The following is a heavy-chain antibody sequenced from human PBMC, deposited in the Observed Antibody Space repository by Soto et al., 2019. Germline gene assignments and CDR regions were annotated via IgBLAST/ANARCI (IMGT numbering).Heavy chain of an antibody. CDR3: ARVGDSFIYDYIWGSYRYPHSGFDY. CDR1: GGSISSYY. V-gene: IGHV4-59*01. D-gene: IGHD3-16*02. Sequence: QVQLQESGPGLVKPSETLSLTCTVSGGSISSYYWSWLRQPPGKGLEWIGYIYYSGSTNYNPSLKSRVTISVDTSKNQFSLKLSSVTAADTAVYYCARVGDSFIYDYIWGSYRYPHSGFDYWGQGTLVTVSS. J-gene: IGHJ4*02. CDR2: IYYSGST.